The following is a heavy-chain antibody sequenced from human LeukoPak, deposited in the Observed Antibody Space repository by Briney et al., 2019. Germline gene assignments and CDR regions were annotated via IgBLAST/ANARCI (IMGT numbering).Heavy chain of an antibody. CDR3: AASTYYGGFDY. D-gene: IGHD4-23*01. CDR2: IYNAETT. Sequence: SETLSPTCTFSGGSRSDNYWSWIRQSPGKGLEWIGHIYNAETTNYNPSLRSRVTISIDTPRKEFPLKLRSVTAADTAVYYCAASTYYGGFDYWDQGILVTVSS. V-gene: IGHV4-59*01. CDR1: GGSRSDNY. J-gene: IGHJ4*02.